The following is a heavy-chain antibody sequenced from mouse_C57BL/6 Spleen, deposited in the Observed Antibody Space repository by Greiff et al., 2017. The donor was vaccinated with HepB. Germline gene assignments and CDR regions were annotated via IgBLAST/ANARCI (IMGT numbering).Heavy chain of an antibody. CDR2: INPYNGGT. V-gene: IGHV1-19*01. CDR3: ARGTTVFRYFDV. CDR1: GYTFTDYY. J-gene: IGHJ1*03. D-gene: IGHD1-1*01. Sequence: EVQLQQSGPVLVKPGASVKMSCKASGYTFTDYYMNWVKQSHGKSLEWIGVINPYNGGTSYNQKFKGKATLTVDKSSSTAYMELNSLTSEDSAVYYCARGTTVFRYFDVWGTGTTVTVSS.